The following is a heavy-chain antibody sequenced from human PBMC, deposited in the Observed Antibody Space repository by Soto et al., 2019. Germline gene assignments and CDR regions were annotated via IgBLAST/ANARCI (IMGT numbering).Heavy chain of an antibody. CDR1: GFILSNYA. Sequence: EVLLLESGGGLVQPGGSLRLSCAASGFILSNYAVTWVRQTPGKGLEWVSTISGSGGSTYYADSVKGRFTISRDNSKNTPYLQMHSLGAEDTAVYYCAKDQGSSWYEIDYWGQGTLVTVSS. D-gene: IGHD6-13*01. CDR3: AKDQGSSWYEIDY. V-gene: IGHV3-23*01. CDR2: ISGSGGST. J-gene: IGHJ4*02.